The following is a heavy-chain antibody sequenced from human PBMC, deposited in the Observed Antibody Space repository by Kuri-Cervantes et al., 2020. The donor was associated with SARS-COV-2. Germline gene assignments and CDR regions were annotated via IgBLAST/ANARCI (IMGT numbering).Heavy chain of an antibody. CDR2: IHHSGST. D-gene: IGHD6-6*01. J-gene: IGHJ5*02. Sequence: SETLSLTCAVYGGSFSGYYWNWIRQPPGKGLEWIGKIHHSGSTNYNPSLRSRLTISVDTSKNQFSLKLSSVTAADTAVYYCSRGLEYSSSKFCGLRGGDWFDPWGQGTLVTVSS. CDR1: GGSFSGYY. V-gene: IGHV4-34*01. CDR3: SRGLEYSSSKFCGLRGGDWFDP.